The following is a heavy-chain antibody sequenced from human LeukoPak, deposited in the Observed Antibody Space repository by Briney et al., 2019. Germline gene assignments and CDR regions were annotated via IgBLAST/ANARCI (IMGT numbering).Heavy chain of an antibody. D-gene: IGHD3-10*01. CDR1: GYTFTSYG. CDR3: ARDRGLLWFGEYQTNDAFDI. CDR2: ISAYNGNT. Sequence: ASVKVSCKASGYTFTSYGISWVRQAPGQGLEWMRWISAYNGNTNYAQKLQGRGTMTTDTSTSTAYMELRSLRSDDTAVYYCARDRGLLWFGEYQTNDAFDIWGQGTMVTVSS. V-gene: IGHV1-18*01. J-gene: IGHJ3*02.